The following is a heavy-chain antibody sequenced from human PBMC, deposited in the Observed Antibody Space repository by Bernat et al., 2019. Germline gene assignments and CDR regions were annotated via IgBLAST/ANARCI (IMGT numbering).Heavy chain of an antibody. D-gene: IGHD4-17*01. CDR1: GFTFSSYW. CDR3: ARDRFKTVTTSVVWYFDL. CDR2: INSDGSST. V-gene: IGHV3-74*01. Sequence: EVQLVESGGGLVQPGGSLRLSCAASGFTFSSYWMHWVRQAPGKGLVWVSRINSDGSSTSYADSVKGRFTISRDNAKNTLYLQMNSLRAEDTAVYYCARDRFKTVTTSVVWYFDLWGRGTLVTVSS. J-gene: IGHJ2*01.